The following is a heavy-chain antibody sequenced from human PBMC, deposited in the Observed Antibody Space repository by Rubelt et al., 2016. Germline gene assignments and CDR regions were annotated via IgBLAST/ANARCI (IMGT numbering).Heavy chain of an antibody. CDR3: SREWYGSSGDSHGMDV. V-gene: IGHV3-30*03. D-gene: IGHD3-22*01. CDR2: ISYDGSNK. J-gene: IGHJ6*02. CDR1: GLTFNDAW. Sequence: GGGLVKPGGSLRLSCAVSGLTFNDAWMNWVRQAPGKGLEWVAVISYDGSNKYYADSVKGRFTISRDNSKNTLYLQMNSLRDEDTALYYCSREWYGSSGDSHGMDVWGQVTTVNVYS.